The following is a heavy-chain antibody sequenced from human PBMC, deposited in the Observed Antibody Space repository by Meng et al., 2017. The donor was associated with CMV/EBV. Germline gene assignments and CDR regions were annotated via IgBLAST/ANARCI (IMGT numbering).Heavy chain of an antibody. V-gene: IGHV1-2*02. D-gene: IGHD2-21*01. Sequence: ASVKVSCKASGYIFTAYYIYWVRQAPEQGLEWMGWINPNSGSTHYAQKFRGRVTVTRDSSNSTAYMELSSLRSDDTAVYYCARTYSDNDPFDYWGQGTMVTVSS. J-gene: IGHJ4*01. CDR3: ARTYSDNDPFDY. CDR2: INPNSGST. CDR1: GYIFTAYY.